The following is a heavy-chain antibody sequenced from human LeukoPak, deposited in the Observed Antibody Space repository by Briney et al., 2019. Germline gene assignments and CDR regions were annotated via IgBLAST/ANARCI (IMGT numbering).Heavy chain of an antibody. Sequence: SETLSLTCTVSGGSISSYYWSWIRQPPGKGLEWIGYIYYSGSTNYNPSLKSRVTTSVDTSKNQFSLKLSSVTAADTAVYYCARDLARGGYVDYWGQGALVTVSS. CDR3: ARDLARGGYVDY. J-gene: IGHJ4*02. D-gene: IGHD2-15*01. CDR1: GGSISSYY. CDR2: IYYSGST. V-gene: IGHV4-59*01.